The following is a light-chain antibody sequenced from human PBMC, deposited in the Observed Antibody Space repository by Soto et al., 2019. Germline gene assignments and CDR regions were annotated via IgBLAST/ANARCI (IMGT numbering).Light chain of an antibody. J-gene: IGLJ1*01. CDR3: AAWDDSLSGPVYV. CDR2: RNN. V-gene: IGLV1-47*01. Sequence: QSVLTQPPSASGTPGQRVTISCSGSSSNIGSNYVYWYQQLPGTAPELLIYRNNQRPSGVPDRFSGSKSGTSASLAISGLRSEDEADYYCAAWDDSLSGPVYVFGTGTKATV. CDR1: SSNIGSNY.